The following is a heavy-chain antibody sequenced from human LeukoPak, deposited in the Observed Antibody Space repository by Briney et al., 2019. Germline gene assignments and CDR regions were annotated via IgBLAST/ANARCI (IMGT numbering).Heavy chain of an antibody. CDR1: GFTFSTYA. V-gene: IGHV3-23*01. CDR3: AKDEKITIFGVVIEAYNWFDP. CDR2: ISGSGGST. D-gene: IGHD3-3*01. Sequence: PGGSLRLSCAASGFTFSTYAMSWVRQAPGKGLEWVSAISGSGGSTYYADSVKGRITISRDNSKNTLYLQMNSLRAEDTAVYYCAKDEKITIFGVVIEAYNWFDPWGQGTLVTASS. J-gene: IGHJ5*02.